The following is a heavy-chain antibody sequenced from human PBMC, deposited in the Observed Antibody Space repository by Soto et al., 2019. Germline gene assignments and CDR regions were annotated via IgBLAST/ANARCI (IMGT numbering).Heavy chain of an antibody. D-gene: IGHD3-22*01. CDR3: ARHRFSSGSDYFDY. V-gene: IGHV1-2*02. CDR2: IKPNSGDT. Sequence: ASVKVSCKASGYTFNDYYLHWVRQAPGQGLEWMGSIKPNSGDTDYSQTSQGRVTMTRDTSIRTAYMEVAGLRSDDTAVYYCARHRFSSGSDYFDYWGQGTLVTVSS. J-gene: IGHJ4*02. CDR1: GYTFNDYY.